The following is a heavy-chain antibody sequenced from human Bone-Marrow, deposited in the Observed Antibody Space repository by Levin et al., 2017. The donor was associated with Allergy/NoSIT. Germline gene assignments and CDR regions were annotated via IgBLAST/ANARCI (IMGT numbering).Heavy chain of an antibody. D-gene: IGHD5-24*01. Sequence: PGGSLRLSCAASGFTFSNSWMSWVRQAPGKGLEWVANIKEDGSEKYSVDSVKGRFTISRDNAKNSLYVQMNSLRAEDTAVYYCARDQFRRATIGARWFDPWGQGTLVTVSS. CDR1: GFTFSNSW. CDR3: ARDQFRRATIGARWFDP. J-gene: IGHJ5*02. CDR2: IKEDGSEK. V-gene: IGHV3-7*01.